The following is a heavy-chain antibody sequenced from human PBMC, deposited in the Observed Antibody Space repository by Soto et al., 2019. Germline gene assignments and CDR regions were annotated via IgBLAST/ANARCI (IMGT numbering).Heavy chain of an antibody. CDR1: GGTFSSYA. Sequence: QVQLVQSGAEVKKPGSSVKVSCKASGGTFSSYAISWVRQAPGQGLEWMGGIIPSFGTANYAQKFQGRVTITADKSTSTAYMELSSLRSEDTAVYYCASVVTPYYDFWSGDYYGMDVWGQGTTVTVSS. CDR3: ASVVTPYYDFWSGDYYGMDV. D-gene: IGHD3-3*01. V-gene: IGHV1-69*06. J-gene: IGHJ6*01. CDR2: IIPSFGTA.